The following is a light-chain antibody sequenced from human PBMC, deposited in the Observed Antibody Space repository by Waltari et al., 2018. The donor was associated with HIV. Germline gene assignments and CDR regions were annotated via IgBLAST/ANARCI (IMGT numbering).Light chain of an antibody. CDR2: ATV. CDR1: QDIHTW. V-gene: IGKV1D-12*01. CDR3: QQSRSFPFT. Sequence: DIQLTQSPSSVSASVGDRVTITCRASQDIHTWLAWYQQKPGRAPKLLIYATVNLESEVPSRFSGSGSGTDCTLTVSNLQPEDFATYYCQQSRSFPFTFGQGTKLEIK. J-gene: IGKJ2*01.